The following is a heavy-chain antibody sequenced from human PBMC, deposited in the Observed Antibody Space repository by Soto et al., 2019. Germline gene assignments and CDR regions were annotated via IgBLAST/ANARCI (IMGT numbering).Heavy chain of an antibody. V-gene: IGHV4-30-4*01. J-gene: IGHJ5*02. CDR3: AREVVGATKYNWFDP. CDR1: GGSISSGDYY. D-gene: IGHD1-26*01. CDR2: IYYSGST. Sequence: LSLTCTVSGGSISSGDYYWSWIRQPPGKGLEWIGYIYYSGSTYYNPSLKSRVTISVDTSKNQFSLKLSSVTAADTAVYYCAREVVGATKYNWFDPWGQGTLVTSPQ.